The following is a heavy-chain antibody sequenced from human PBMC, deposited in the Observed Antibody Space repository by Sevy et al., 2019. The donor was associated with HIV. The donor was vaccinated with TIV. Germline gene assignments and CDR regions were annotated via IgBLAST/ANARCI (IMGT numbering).Heavy chain of an antibody. CDR1: GFTFSSYA. J-gene: IGHJ3*02. CDR2: ISGSGGST. V-gene: IGHV3-23*01. Sequence: GGSLRLSCAASGFTFSSYAMSWVRQAPGKGLEWVSAISGSGGSTYYADSVKGRFTISRDNSKNTLYLQMNSLRAEDTAVYYCATNRCSGGSCYRLNAFDIWGQGTIVTVSS. D-gene: IGHD2-15*01. CDR3: ATNRCSGGSCYRLNAFDI.